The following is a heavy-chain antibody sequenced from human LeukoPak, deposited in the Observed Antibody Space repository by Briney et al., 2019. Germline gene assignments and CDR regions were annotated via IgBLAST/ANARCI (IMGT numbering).Heavy chain of an antibody. V-gene: IGHV1-69*13. D-gene: IGHD2-15*01. Sequence: VASVKVSCKASGGTFSSYAISWVRQAPGEGLEWMGGIIPIYGTANYAQMYQGRVTITADESTSTAYMELSSLRSEDTAVYYCARGMVVVVVAATHYYMDVWGKGTTVTVSS. CDR3: ARGMVVVVVAATHYYMDV. CDR1: GGTFSSYA. J-gene: IGHJ6*03. CDR2: IIPIYGTA.